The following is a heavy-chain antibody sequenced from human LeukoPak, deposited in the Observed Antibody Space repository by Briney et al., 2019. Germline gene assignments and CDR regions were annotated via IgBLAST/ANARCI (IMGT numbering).Heavy chain of an antibody. CDR1: GGSFSGYY. CDR2: INHSGST. Sequence: SETLSLTCAVYGGSFSGYYWSWIRQPPGKGLEWIGEINHSGSTNYNPSLKSRVTISVDTSKNQFSLKLSSVTAADTAVYYCARRAAAVALDYWGQGTLVTVSS. CDR3: ARRAAAVALDY. V-gene: IGHV4-34*01. D-gene: IGHD6-13*01. J-gene: IGHJ4*02.